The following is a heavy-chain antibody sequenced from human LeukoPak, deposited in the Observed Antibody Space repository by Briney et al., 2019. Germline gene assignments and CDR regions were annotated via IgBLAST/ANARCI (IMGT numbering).Heavy chain of an antibody. V-gene: IGHV4-39*07. J-gene: IGHJ4*02. Sequence: PPETLSLTCTVSGGSISSSSYYWGWIRQPPGKGLEWIGSIYYSGSTYYNPSLKSRVTISVDTSKNQFSLKLSSVTAADTAVYYCAGSLAAAPPGYWGQGTLVTVSS. CDR1: GGSISSSSYY. D-gene: IGHD6-13*01. CDR2: IYYSGST. CDR3: AGSLAAAPPGY.